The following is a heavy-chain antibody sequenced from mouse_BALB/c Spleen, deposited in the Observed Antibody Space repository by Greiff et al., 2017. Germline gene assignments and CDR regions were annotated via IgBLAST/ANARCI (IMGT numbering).Heavy chain of an antibody. J-gene: IGHJ4*01. V-gene: IGHV14-4*02. CDR3: NGATMRAMDY. D-gene: IGHD2-1*01. Sequence: VQLQQSGAELVRSGASVKLSCTASGFNITDYYMHWVKQRPEQGLEWIGWIDPENGDTEYAPKFQGKATMTADTSSNTAYLQLSSLTSEDTAVYYGNGATMRAMDYWGQGTSVTVSS. CDR2: IDPENGDT. CDR1: GFNITDYY.